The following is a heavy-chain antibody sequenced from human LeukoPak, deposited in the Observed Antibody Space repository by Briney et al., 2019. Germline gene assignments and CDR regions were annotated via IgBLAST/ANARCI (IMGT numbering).Heavy chain of an antibody. D-gene: IGHD6-19*01. CDR3: ARLRVTGTRYFDY. CDR2: IYYTGRT. V-gene: IGHV4-39*07. CDR1: GGSIRSSSYY. J-gene: IGHJ4*02. Sequence: SETLSLTCTVSGGSIRSSSYYWGWIRQPPGKGLEWIGSIYYTGRTYYSPSLKSRVTISVDTSETQFSLNLSSVTAADTAVYYCARLRVTGTRYFDYWGQGTLVTVSS.